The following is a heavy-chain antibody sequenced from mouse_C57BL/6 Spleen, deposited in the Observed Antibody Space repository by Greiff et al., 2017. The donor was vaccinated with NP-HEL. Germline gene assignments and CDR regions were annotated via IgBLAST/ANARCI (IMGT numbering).Heavy chain of an antibody. CDR2: IYPGDGDT. CDR1: GYAFSSSW. D-gene: IGHD1-1*01. V-gene: IGHV1-82*01. Sequence: QVQLQQSGPELVKPGASVKISCKASGYAFSSSWMNWVKQRPGKGLEWIGRIYPGDGDTNYNGKFTGKATLPADKSSSTAYMQLSSRTSEDSAVYFCARWPVVATDYAMDYWGQGTSVTVSS. J-gene: IGHJ4*01. CDR3: ARWPVVATDYAMDY.